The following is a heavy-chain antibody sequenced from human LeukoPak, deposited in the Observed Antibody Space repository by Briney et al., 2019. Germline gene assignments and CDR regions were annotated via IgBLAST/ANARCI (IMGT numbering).Heavy chain of an antibody. D-gene: IGHD3-3*01. CDR3: ARLAYDFSSGYYRGGYYYMDV. CDR1: VHSFTIIPYY. CDR2: ISSSGSA. V-gene: IGHV4-39*01. J-gene: IGHJ6*03. Sequence: SETLSLTCSVSVHSFTIIPYYGGWIPQPPGKGLGGFGSISSSGSANYNPSLKSRVSLFVDMSKNQISLELTSVTAADTAVFYCARLAYDFSSGYYRGGYYYMDVWGKGTTVIVSS.